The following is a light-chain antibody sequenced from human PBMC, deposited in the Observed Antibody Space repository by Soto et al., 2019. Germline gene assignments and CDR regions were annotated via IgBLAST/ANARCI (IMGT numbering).Light chain of an antibody. CDR1: QSISSY. J-gene: IGKJ5*01. CDR3: QQSYSTPIT. V-gene: IGKV1-39*01. Sequence: ITQNPSSPSATVRDRVTIPFRASQSISSYLNWYQQKPGKAPKLLIYAASSLQSGVPSRFSGSGSGTDFTLTISSLQPEDFATYYCQQSYSTPITFGQGTRLEIK. CDR2: AAS.